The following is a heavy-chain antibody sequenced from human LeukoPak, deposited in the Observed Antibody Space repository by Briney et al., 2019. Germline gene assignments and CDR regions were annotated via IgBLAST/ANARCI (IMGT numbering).Heavy chain of an antibody. Sequence: TLSLTCTVSGDSISSNYWSWIRQPPGKALEWLARIDWDDEKYYSTSLKTRLTISKDTSKNQVVLTMTNMDPVDTATYYCARTRGSYFDYWGQGTLVTVSS. J-gene: IGHJ4*02. CDR2: IDWDDEK. CDR3: ARTRGSYFDY. CDR1: GDSISSNY. V-gene: IGHV2-70*11. D-gene: IGHD1-26*01.